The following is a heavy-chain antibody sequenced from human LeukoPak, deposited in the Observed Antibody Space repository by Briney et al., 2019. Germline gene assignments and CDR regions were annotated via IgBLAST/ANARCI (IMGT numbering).Heavy chain of an antibody. D-gene: IGHD4-17*01. Sequence: SETLSLTCTVSGGSVSSGSYYWRWIRQPPGKGLEWIVYIYYSGSTNYNPSLKSRVTISVDTSKNQFSLKLSSVTAADTAVYYCASDYGDWGTYFQHWGQGTLVTVSS. CDR3: ASDYGDWGTYFQH. CDR2: IYYSGST. V-gene: IGHV4-61*01. J-gene: IGHJ1*01. CDR1: GGSVSSGSYY.